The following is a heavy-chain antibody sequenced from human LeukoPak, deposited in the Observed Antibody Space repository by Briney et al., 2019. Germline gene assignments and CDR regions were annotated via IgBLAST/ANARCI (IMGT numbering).Heavy chain of an antibody. CDR3: FKEPGAYQLLSY. D-gene: IGHD2-2*01. CDR2: ISISGVNT. Sequence: GGSLRLSCAASGFTFSNYDMHWVRQAPGKGVEWVSGISISGVNTFYADSVKGRFTISRDNSKNTLHLQMNSLRAEDTAVYYCFKEPGAYQLLSYWGQGTLVTVSS. J-gene: IGHJ4*02. V-gene: IGHV3-23*01. CDR1: GFTFSNYD.